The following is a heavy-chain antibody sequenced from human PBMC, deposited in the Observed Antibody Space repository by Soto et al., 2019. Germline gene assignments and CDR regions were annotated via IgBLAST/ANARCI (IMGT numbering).Heavy chain of an antibody. V-gene: IGHV1-69*13. D-gene: IGHD6-19*01. CDR1: GCTFSSYA. J-gene: IGHJ6*02. CDR2: IIPIFGTA. CDR3: ASAESIAVAGPRRGMDV. Sequence: ASVTVSCTASGCTFSSYAISWVRQDHGQGLEWMGGIIPIFGTANYAQKFQGRVTITADESTSTAYMELSSLRSEDTAVYYCASAESIAVAGPRRGMDVWGQGTTVTVSS.